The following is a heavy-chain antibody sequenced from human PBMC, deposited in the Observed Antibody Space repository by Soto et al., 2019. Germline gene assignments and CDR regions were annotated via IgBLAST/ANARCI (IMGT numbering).Heavy chain of an antibody. CDR2: IIPIFGTA. CDR1: GGTFSSYA. Sequence: QVQLVQSGAEVKKPGSSVKVSCKASGGTFSSYAISWVRQAPGQGLEWMGGIIPIFGTANYAQTFKGRVTITADESTSTAYMELSSLRSEDTAVYYCASTTYCGGYCYLCCSGYSGQGTLVAVAS. J-gene: IGHJ4*02. D-gene: IGHD2-21*02. CDR3: ASTTYCGGYCYLCCSGY. V-gene: IGHV1-69*12.